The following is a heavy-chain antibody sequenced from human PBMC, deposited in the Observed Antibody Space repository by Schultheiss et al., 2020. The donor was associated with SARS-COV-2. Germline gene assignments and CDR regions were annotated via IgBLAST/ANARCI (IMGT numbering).Heavy chain of an antibody. D-gene: IGHD3-10*01. CDR3: ARGAWFGESEGWFDP. J-gene: IGHJ5*02. Sequence: ASVKVSCKASGYTFTGYYMHWVRQAPGQGLEWMGRINPNSGGTNYAQKFQGRVTMTRDTSISTAYMELSRLRSDDTAVYYCARGAWFGESEGWFDPWGQGTLVTVSS. CDR1: GYTFTGYY. CDR2: INPNSGGT. V-gene: IGHV1-2*06.